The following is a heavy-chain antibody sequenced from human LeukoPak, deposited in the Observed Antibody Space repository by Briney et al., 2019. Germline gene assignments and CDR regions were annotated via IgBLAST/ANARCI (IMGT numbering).Heavy chain of an antibody. CDR1: GGSISSSSYY. J-gene: IGHJ4*02. V-gene: IGHV4-39*07. CDR2: IYYSGST. D-gene: IGHD6-13*01. Sequence: TSSETLSLTCTVSGGSISSSSYYWGWIRQPPGKGLEWIGSIYYSGSTYYNPPLKSRVTISVDTSKNQFSLKLSSVTAADTAVYYCARGGSSWYEIVDYWGQGTLVTVSS. CDR3: ARGGSSWYEIVDY.